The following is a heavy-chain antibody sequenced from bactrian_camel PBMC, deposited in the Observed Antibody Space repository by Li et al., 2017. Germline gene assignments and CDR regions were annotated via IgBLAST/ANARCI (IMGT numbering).Heavy chain of an antibody. CDR1: DYTYCQYD. J-gene: IGHJ6*01. CDR3: AKSDYDANLLLLSS. Sequence: VQLVESGGGLVQPGGSLRLSCAVMDYTYCQYDMKWYRQSPGKGLEWVSVIHAGGGRTYYADSVKGRFTISRDNAKNTLYLQLNSLETEDTAMYYCAKSDYDANLLLLSSWGQGTQVTVS. CDR2: IHAGGGRT. V-gene: IGHV3S1*01. D-gene: IGHD4*01.